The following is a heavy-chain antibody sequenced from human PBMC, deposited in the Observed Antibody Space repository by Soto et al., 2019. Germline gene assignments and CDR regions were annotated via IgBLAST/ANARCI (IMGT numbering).Heavy chain of an antibody. J-gene: IGHJ4*02. CDR1: GYSFTSYK. CDR2: IYPGDSDT. D-gene: IGHD3-9*01. CDR3: ARHATYYDILSGYYFDY. Sequence: GESLKISCKGSGYSFTSYKIGWVRQMPGKGLEWMGIIYPGDSDTRYSLSFQGQVTISADKSTSTAYLQWSSLKASDTAMYYCARHATYYDILSGYYFDYWGQGTLVTVSS. V-gene: IGHV5-51*01.